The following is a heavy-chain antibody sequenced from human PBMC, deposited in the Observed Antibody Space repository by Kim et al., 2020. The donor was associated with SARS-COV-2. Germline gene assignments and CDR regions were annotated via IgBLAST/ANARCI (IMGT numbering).Heavy chain of an antibody. CDR3: ARGHGSGSPDY. D-gene: IGHD3-10*01. V-gene: IGHV3-21*01. CDR1: GFTFSSYS. J-gene: IGHJ4*02. Sequence: GESLRLSCAASGFTFSSYSMNWVRQAPGKGLEWVSSISSSSSYIYYADSVKGRFTISRDNAKNSLYLQMNSLRAEDTAVYYCARGHGSGSPDYWGQGTLVTVSS. CDR2: ISSSSSYI.